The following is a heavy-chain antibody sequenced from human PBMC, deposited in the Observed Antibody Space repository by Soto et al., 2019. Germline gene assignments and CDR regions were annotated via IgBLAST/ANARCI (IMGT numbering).Heavy chain of an antibody. Sequence: PSETLSLTCTVSGGSISSYYWSWIRQPPGKGLEWIGYIYYSGSTNYNPSLKSRVTISVDASKNQFSLKLSSVTAADTAVYYCARSARYYYDSSGYYFGIDYWGQGTLVTVS. J-gene: IGHJ4*02. CDR3: ARSARYYYDSSGYYFGIDY. D-gene: IGHD3-22*01. V-gene: IGHV4-59*01. CDR1: GGSISSYY. CDR2: IYYSGST.